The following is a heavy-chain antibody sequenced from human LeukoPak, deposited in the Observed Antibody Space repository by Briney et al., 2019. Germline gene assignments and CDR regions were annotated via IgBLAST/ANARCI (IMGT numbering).Heavy chain of an antibody. Sequence: SETLSLTCTVSGGSISSGDYYWSWIRQPPGKGLEWIGYIYYSGSTYYNPSLKSRVTISVDTSKNQFSLKLSSVTAADTAVYYCARQKYYYDSSGYFNSDAFDIWGQGTMVTVSS. CDR1: GGSISSGDYY. V-gene: IGHV4-30-4*01. D-gene: IGHD3-22*01. J-gene: IGHJ3*02. CDR2: IYYSGST. CDR3: ARQKYYYDSSGYFNSDAFDI.